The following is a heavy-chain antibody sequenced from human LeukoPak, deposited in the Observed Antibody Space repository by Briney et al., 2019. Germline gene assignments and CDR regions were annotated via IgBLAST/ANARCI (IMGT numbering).Heavy chain of an antibody. CDR1: GFTFSSYS. J-gene: IGHJ5*02. CDR3: AREAEVDTAMVTGWFDP. D-gene: IGHD5-18*01. V-gene: IGHV3-21*01. Sequence: PGGSLRLSCAASGFTFSSYSISWVRQAPGKGLEWVSSISASSSYIYYADSVKGRFTISRDNAKNSLYLQMNSLRAEDTAVYYCAREAEVDTAMVTGWFDPWGQGTLVTVSS. CDR2: ISASSSYI.